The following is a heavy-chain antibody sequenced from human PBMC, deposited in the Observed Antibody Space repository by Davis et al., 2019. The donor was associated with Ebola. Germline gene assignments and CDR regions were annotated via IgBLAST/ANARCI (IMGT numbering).Heavy chain of an antibody. D-gene: IGHD3-3*01. V-gene: IGHV3-53*01. CDR2: IYSGGST. J-gene: IGHJ6*04. CDR3: ARDKIDFWSGFRKGMDV. Sequence: PGGSLRLSCAASGFTVSSNYMSWVRQAPGKGLEWVSVIYSGGSTYYADSAKGRFTISRDNSKNTLYLQMNSLRAEDTAVYYCARDKIDFWSGFRKGMDVWGKGTTVTVSS. CDR1: GFTVSSNY.